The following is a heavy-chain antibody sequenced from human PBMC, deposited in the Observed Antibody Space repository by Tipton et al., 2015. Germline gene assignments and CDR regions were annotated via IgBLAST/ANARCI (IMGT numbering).Heavy chain of an antibody. CDR3: ARGRNNALDI. CDR1: GDSVSSSTSA. J-gene: IGHJ3*02. V-gene: IGHV6-1*01. Sequence: GLVKPSQTLSLTCDISGDSVSSSTSAWNWIRQSPSRGLEWLGNTYYRSKWYSDYAVSVKSRITINSDTSKNQFSLQLNSVTPEDTAVYYCARGRNNALDIWGQGTLVTVSS. CDR2: TYYRSKWYS.